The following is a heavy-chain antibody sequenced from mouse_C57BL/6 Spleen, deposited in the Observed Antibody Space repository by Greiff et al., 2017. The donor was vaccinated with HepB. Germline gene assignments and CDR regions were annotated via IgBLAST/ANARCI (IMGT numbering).Heavy chain of an antibody. Sequence: VHLVESGAELARPGASVKLSCKASGYTFTSYGISWVKQRTGQGLEWIGEIYPRSGNTYYNEKFKGKATLTADKSSSTAYMELRSLTSEDSAVYFCARSVGSSPGYFDVWGTGTTVTVSS. CDR1: GYTFTSYG. CDR2: IYPRSGNT. D-gene: IGHD1-1*01. J-gene: IGHJ1*03. V-gene: IGHV1-81*01. CDR3: ARSVGSSPGYFDV.